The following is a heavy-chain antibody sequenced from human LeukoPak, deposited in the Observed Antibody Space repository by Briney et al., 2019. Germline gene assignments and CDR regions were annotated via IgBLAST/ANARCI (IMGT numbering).Heavy chain of an antibody. Sequence: GGSLRLSCAASGFTFDDYAMHWVRQAPGKGLEWVSGISWNSGSIGYADSVKGRFTISRDNAKNSLYLQMNSLRAEDTALYYCAKDMGGSSWFYYYYGMDVWGQGTTVTVSS. CDR1: GFTFDDYA. J-gene: IGHJ6*02. CDR2: ISWNSGSI. D-gene: IGHD6-13*01. V-gene: IGHV3-9*01. CDR3: AKDMGGSSWFYYYYGMDV.